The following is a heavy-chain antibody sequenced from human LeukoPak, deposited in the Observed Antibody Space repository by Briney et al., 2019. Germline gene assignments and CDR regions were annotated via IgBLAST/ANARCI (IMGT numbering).Heavy chain of an antibody. CDR2: ISDSSSYI. Sequence: GGSLRLSCAASEFRFSSYDMNWVRQAPGKGLEWVSSISDSSSYIYYADSVKGRFTISRDNAKNSLYLQMNSLRAEDTAVYYCARASIAAAAPDYWGQGTLVTVSS. CDR3: ARASIAAAAPDY. J-gene: IGHJ4*02. D-gene: IGHD6-13*01. CDR1: EFRFSSYD. V-gene: IGHV3-21*01.